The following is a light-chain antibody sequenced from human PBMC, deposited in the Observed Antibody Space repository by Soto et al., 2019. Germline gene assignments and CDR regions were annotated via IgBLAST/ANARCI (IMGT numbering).Light chain of an antibody. J-gene: IGKJ4*01. CDR3: QQDTTCPPLT. CDR1: QSVSSN. V-gene: IGKV3-15*01. Sequence: EIVVKLSPATLSVSTRERATLSCRASQSVSSNLAWYQQKPGQAPRLLIYGASTRATGIPARFSGSGSGTEFTLTISSLQSEDFAVCYCQQDTTCPPLTFGGGTKVDI. CDR2: GAS.